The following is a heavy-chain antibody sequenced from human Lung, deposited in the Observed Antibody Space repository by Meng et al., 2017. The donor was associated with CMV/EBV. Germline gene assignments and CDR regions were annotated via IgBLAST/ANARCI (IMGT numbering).Heavy chain of an antibody. CDR2: IKEDGSGQ. D-gene: IGHD2-21*01. Sequence: GGSXRLXXAASGFTFTTFWMTWVRQAPGKGLEWVANIKEDGSGQWYVDSVKGRFTISRDNAKQSVYLQMDSLRAEDTAVYYCVRYANSHYGMDVWGQGTPVTVSS. J-gene: IGHJ6*02. CDR1: GFTFTTFW. V-gene: IGHV3-7*01. CDR3: VRYANSHYGMDV.